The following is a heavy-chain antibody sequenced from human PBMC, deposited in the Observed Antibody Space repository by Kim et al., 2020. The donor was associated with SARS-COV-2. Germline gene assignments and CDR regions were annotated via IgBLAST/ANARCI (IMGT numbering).Heavy chain of an antibody. CDR2: IYYSGST. V-gene: IGHV4-39*01. J-gene: IGHJ6*02. D-gene: IGHD4-17*01. CDR1: GGSISSSSYY. Sequence: SETLSLTCTVSGGSISSSSYYWGWIRQPPGKGLEWIGSIYYSGSTYYNPSLKSRVTISVDTSKNQFSLKLSSVTAADTAVYYCASWSYGDHSYYYYYYGMDVWGQGTTVTVSS. CDR3: ASWSYGDHSYYYYYYGMDV.